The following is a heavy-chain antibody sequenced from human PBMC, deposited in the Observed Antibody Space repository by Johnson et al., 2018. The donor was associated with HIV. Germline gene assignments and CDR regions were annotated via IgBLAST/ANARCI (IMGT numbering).Heavy chain of an antibody. CDR2: IYSGDTT. CDR1: GFTFSNAW. D-gene: IGHD5-18*01. V-gene: IGHV3-66*01. CDR3: ARAYTYGAFDI. Sequence: VQLVESGGGVVQPGRSLRLSCAASGFTFSNAWMTWVRQAPGKGLEWVLVIYSGDTTYYAGSVKGRFTISRDNSKNTLYLQMNSLRVDDTAIYYCARAYTYGAFDIWGQGTMVTVSS. J-gene: IGHJ3*02.